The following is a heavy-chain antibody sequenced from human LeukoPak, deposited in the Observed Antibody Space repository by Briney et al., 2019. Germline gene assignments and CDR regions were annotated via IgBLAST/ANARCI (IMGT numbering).Heavy chain of an antibody. D-gene: IGHD3-9*01. CDR2: IYYSGST. Sequence: SETLSLTCTVSGGSISSSSYYWGWIRQPPGKGLEWIGYIYYSGSTNYNPSLKSRVTISVDTSKNQFSLKLSSVTAADTAVYYCAREDRARYSLDYWGQGTLVTVSS. CDR1: GGSISSSSYY. CDR3: AREDRARYSLDY. V-gene: IGHV4-61*01. J-gene: IGHJ4*02.